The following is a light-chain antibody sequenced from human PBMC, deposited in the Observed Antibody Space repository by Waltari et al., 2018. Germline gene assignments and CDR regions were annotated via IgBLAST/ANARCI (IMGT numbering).Light chain of an antibody. CDR3: SSYSTSITPYV. CDR2: DVS. Sequence: QSALTQPASVSGSPGQSITISCSGTSSAVGGYNHVSWYQQHPGKAPKLIIYDVSSQPSGVSNRFFGSKSGNTASLTISGLQAEDEAVYFCSSYSTSITPYVFGTGTKVTVL. CDR1: SSAVGGYNH. J-gene: IGLJ1*01. V-gene: IGLV2-14*03.